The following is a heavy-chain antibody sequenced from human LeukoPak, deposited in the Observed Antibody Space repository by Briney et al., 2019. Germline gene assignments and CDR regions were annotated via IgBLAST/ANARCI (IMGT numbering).Heavy chain of an antibody. J-gene: IGHJ5*02. CDR1: GYTFAKYA. D-gene: IGHD3-16*01. Sequence: ASVKVSCKASGYTFAKYAIHWVRQAPGQRLEWMGWINAGNGNTRYSQKFQGGVTITRDTSASTAYMELSSLRSEDTAVYYCASTDITFGGVDNWFDPWGQGTLVTVSS. CDR2: INAGNGNT. V-gene: IGHV1-3*01. CDR3: ASTDITFGGVDNWFDP.